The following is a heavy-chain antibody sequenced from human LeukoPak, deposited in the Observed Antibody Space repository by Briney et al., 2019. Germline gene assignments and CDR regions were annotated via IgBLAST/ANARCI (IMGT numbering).Heavy chain of an antibody. CDR2: IWYDGSNK. CDR1: GFTFSSYG. J-gene: IGHJ4*02. CDR3: AKEDEYYYDSSGYSYFDY. Sequence: PGGSLRLSCAASGFTFSSYGMHCVRQAPGKGLEWVAVIWYDGSNKYYVDSVKGRFTISRDNSKNTLYLQMNSLRAEDTAVYYCAKEDEYYYDSSGYSYFDYWGQGTLVTVSS. D-gene: IGHD3-22*01. V-gene: IGHV3-33*06.